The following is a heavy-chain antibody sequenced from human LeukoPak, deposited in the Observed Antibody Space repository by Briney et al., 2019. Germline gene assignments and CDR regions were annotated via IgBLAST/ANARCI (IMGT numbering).Heavy chain of an antibody. D-gene: IGHD4-23*01. CDR1: GYIFSGNY. Sequence: GASVNVSCKASGYIFSGNYIHWLRQAPGQGLEWMGWVNPNSGGTNYAQRFQGRVTMTRDTSISTAYMELSRPRSDDTAVYYCARDNYGGNWYFDLWGRGTLVTVSS. J-gene: IGHJ2*01. CDR2: VNPNSGGT. V-gene: IGHV1-2*02. CDR3: ARDNYGGNWYFDL.